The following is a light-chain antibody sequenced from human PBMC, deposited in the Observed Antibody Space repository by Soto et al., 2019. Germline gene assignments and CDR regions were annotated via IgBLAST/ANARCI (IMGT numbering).Light chain of an antibody. CDR3: CSYAGSYTHV. CDR1: SSDVGSYNL. J-gene: IGLJ1*01. Sequence: QSVLTQPASVSGSPGQSITISCTGTSSDVGSYNLVSWYQQHPGKAPKLIIYEGSKRPSGVSNRFSGSKSGNTASLTISGLQAEDEADYYCCSYAGSYTHVFGTGTKVTVL. CDR2: EGS. V-gene: IGLV2-23*01.